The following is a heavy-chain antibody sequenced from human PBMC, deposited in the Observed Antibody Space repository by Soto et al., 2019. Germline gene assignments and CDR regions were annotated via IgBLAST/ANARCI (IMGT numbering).Heavy chain of an antibody. CDR3: ARTGPVLWFGEFTPDYYYYGMDV. CDR1: GGSISSGGYY. D-gene: IGHD3-10*01. CDR2: IYYSGST. Sequence: QVQLQESGPGLVKPSQTLSLTCTVSGGSISSGGYYWSWIRQHPGKGLEWIGYIYYSGSTYYNPSLKSRVTISVDTSKNQFSLKLSYVTDADTAVYYCARTGPVLWFGEFTPDYYYYGMDVWGQGTTVTVSS. J-gene: IGHJ6*02. V-gene: IGHV4-31*03.